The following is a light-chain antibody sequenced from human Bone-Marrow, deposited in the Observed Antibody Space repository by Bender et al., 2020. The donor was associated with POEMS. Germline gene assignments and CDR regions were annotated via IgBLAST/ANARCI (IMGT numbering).Light chain of an antibody. CDR1: SSDVGGYNY. J-gene: IGLJ1*01. CDR2: AAT. V-gene: IGLV2-11*01. CDR3: SSYAASYTDV. Sequence: QSALTQPGSVSGSPGQSVTISCAGSSSDVGGYNYVSWYQQHPGKAPKLIIYAATQRSPGAHDSSSGSKSGNTAPPTTPGLHADDDADYYCSSYAASYTDVFGTGTKVTVL.